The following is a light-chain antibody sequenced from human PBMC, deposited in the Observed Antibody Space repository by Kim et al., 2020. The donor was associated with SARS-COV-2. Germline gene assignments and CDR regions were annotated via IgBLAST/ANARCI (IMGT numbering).Light chain of an antibody. V-gene: IGLV3-1*01. J-gene: IGLJ3*02. CDR2: QDN. CDR3: QAWDSSTVV. Sequence: SVSPGQTASISCSGDKLGDKYASWYQQKPGQAPVLVIYQDNKRPSGIPERFSGSNSGNTATLTISGTQSMDEADYYCQAWDSSTVVFGGGTQLTVL. CDR1: KLGDKY.